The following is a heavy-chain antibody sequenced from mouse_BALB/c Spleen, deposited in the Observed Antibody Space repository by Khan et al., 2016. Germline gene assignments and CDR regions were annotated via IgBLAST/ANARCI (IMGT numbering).Heavy chain of an antibody. CDR3: ARGAPRAD. V-gene: IGHV1-80*01. D-gene: IGHD6-1*01. J-gene: IGHJ3*01. CDR2: IYPGDGDT. Sequence: QVQLQQPGAELVRPGSSVKISCKASGYVFSRYWMNWVKQRPGQGLEWIGQIYPGDGDTYYNGKFTGKVTLPADKSSSPAYMQLSSLPSEASAFYFGARGAPRADWGQGTLVTVSA. CDR1: GYVFSRYW.